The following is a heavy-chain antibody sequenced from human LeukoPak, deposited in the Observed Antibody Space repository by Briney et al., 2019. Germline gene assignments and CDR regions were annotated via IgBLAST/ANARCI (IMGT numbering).Heavy chain of an antibody. Sequence: GRSLRLSCAASGFTFSSYAMHWVRQAPGKGLEWVAVISYDGSNKYYADSVKGRFTISRDNSKNALYLQMNSLRAEDTAVYYCASALLHRPGYSSSWYAATPFDYWGQGTLVTVSS. D-gene: IGHD6-13*01. V-gene: IGHV3-30-3*01. CDR3: ASALLHRPGYSSSWYAATPFDY. CDR2: ISYDGSNK. CDR1: GFTFSSYA. J-gene: IGHJ4*02.